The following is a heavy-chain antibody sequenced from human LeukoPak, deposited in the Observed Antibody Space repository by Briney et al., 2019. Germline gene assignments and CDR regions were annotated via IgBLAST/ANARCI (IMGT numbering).Heavy chain of an antibody. Sequence: GGSLGLSCAASGFTFSSYSMNWVRQAPRKGLEWVSAISGSGGSTYYADSVKGRFTISRDNSKNTLYLQMNSLRAEDTAVYYCAKGRSLVRFLEWFASGQGTLVTVSS. CDR1: GFTFSSYS. CDR3: AKGRSLVRFLEWFA. J-gene: IGHJ5*02. D-gene: IGHD3-3*01. CDR2: ISGSGGST. V-gene: IGHV3-23*01.